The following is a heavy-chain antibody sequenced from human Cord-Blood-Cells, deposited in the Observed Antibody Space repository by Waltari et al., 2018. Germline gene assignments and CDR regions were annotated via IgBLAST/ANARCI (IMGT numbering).Heavy chain of an antibody. CDR1: GYTFTSYD. Sequence: QVQLVQSGAEVKKPGASVKVSCKASGYTFTSYDINWLRQAPGQGLEWMGWMNPNSGNTGYAQKFQGRVTITRNTSISTAYMELSSLRSEDTAVYYCARGGITIFGVVITFDYWGQGTLVTVSS. CDR3: ARGGITIFGVVITFDY. CDR2: MNPNSGNT. D-gene: IGHD3-3*01. J-gene: IGHJ4*02. V-gene: IGHV1-8*03.